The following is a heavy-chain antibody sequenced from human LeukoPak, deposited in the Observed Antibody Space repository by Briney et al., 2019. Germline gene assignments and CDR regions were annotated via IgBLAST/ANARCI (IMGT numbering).Heavy chain of an antibody. V-gene: IGHV3-73*01. CDR2: IRSKANSYAT. CDR1: GFTFSGSA. Sequence: GGSLRLSCAASGFTFSGSAMHWVRQASGKGLEWVGRIRSKANSYATAYAASVKGRFTVSRDDSKNTAYLQMNSLKTEDTAMYYCTSHYGSGGYYQIYWGQGTLVTVSS. J-gene: IGHJ4*02. D-gene: IGHD3-10*01. CDR3: TSHYGSGGYYQIY.